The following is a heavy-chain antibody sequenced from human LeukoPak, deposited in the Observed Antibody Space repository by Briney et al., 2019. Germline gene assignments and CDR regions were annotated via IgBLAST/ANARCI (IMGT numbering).Heavy chain of an antibody. CDR1: GFTFSSYA. Sequence: PGGSLRLSCAASGFTFSSYAMSWVRQAPGKGLEWVSAISISGENTYYADSVKGRFTISRDTSRNTLYLQMHSLRAEDTAVYYCARLISTSSSRFSDSWGQGTLVTVSS. V-gene: IGHV3-23*01. J-gene: IGHJ5*01. CDR2: ISISGENT. CDR3: ARLISTSSSRFSDS. D-gene: IGHD6-6*01.